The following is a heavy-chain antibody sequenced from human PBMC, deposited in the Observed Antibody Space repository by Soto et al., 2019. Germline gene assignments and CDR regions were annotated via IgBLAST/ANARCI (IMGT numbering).Heavy chain of an antibody. Sequence: ASVKVSCKASGGTFSSYAISWVRQAPGQGLEWMGGIIPIFGTANYAQKFQGRVTITADESTSTAYMELSSLRSEDTAVYYCFNYVWGSYRSRAFDIWGQGTMVTVSS. CDR1: GGTFSSYA. V-gene: IGHV1-69*13. J-gene: IGHJ3*02. CDR2: IIPIFGTA. CDR3: FNYVWGSYRSRAFDI. D-gene: IGHD3-16*02.